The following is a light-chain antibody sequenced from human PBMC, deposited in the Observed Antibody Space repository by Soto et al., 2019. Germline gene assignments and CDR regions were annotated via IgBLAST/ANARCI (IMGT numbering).Light chain of an antibody. Sequence: DIVMTQSPLSLPVNPGEPASISCRSSQSLLYSNGNNYLDWYLQKPGQSPQLLIYLGFNRASGVPDRFSGTGSGTDFTLKIIRVEAEDVGVYYCIQGLLTPQTFGQGTKVEIK. J-gene: IGKJ1*01. CDR2: LGF. CDR1: QSLLYSNGNNY. CDR3: IQGLLTPQT. V-gene: IGKV2-28*01.